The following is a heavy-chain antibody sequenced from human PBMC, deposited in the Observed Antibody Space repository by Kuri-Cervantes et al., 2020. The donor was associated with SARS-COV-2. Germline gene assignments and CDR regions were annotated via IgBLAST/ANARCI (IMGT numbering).Heavy chain of an antibody. J-gene: IGHJ4*02. CDR3: ARVLHNYYDSSGYYYFDY. CDR1: GFTFSSYG. D-gene: IGHD3-22*01. CDR2: ISAYYGNT. V-gene: IGHV1-18*01. Sequence: ASVKVSCKASGFTFSSYGISWVRQAPGQGLEWMGWISAYYGNTNYPQKLQGRVTMTTDTSTSTAYMELTSLRSDDTGVYYCARVLHNYYDSSGYYYFDYWGQGTLVTVSS.